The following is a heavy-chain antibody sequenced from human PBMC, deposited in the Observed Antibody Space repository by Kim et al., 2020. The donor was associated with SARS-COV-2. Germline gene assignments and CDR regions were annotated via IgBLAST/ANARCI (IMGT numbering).Heavy chain of an antibody. CDR2: IHASGRT. D-gene: IGHD6-19*01. V-gene: IGHV4-4*07. CDR1: GGSSNNYY. J-gene: IGHJ4*02. Sequence: SETLSLICTVSGGSSNNYYWSWIRQSAGKGLEWVGRIHASGRTNSNPSLKSRLTMALDTSKHQMSLELSSVTAADTAMYYCARQVPGPDRRFDYWGQGILVSVSS. CDR3: ARQVPGPDRRFDY.